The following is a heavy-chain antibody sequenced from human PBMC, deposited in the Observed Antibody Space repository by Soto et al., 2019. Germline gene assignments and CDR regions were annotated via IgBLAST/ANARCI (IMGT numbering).Heavy chain of an antibody. Sequence: EVQLLESGGGLVQPGGSLRLSCAASGFTFSSYAMSWVRQAPGKGLEWVSAISGSGGSTYYADSVEGRFTISRDNSKNTLELQMNSLRAEDTAVYYCAKEGHGVVVVAAIEQIDYWGQGTLVTVSS. V-gene: IGHV3-23*01. D-gene: IGHD2-15*01. CDR1: GFTFSSYA. CDR3: AKEGHGVVVVAAIEQIDY. J-gene: IGHJ4*02. CDR2: ISGSGGST.